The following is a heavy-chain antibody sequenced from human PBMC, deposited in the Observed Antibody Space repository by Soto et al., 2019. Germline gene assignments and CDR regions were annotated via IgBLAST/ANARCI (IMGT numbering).Heavy chain of an antibody. Sequence: QVQLVQSGAEVKKPGSSVNVSCKTSGGTFDNTAVTWVRQAPGQGLEWMGGIVPMFGTANYAQKFQGRVTSTADESTNTAYMELRSLRSDDTAVYYCARDGDPGYTFWSGPLGGGRFDPWGQGTLVTVSS. D-gene: IGHD3-3*01. CDR2: IVPMFGTA. V-gene: IGHV1-69*12. J-gene: IGHJ5*02. CDR1: GGTFDNTA. CDR3: ARDGDPGYTFWSGPLGGGRFDP.